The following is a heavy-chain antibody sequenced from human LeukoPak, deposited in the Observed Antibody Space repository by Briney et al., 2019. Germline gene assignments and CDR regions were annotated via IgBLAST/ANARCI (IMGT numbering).Heavy chain of an antibody. CDR1: GFTFSNYG. CDR3: AKDWTTVGNGDPYYFDY. Sequence: GGSLRLSCAASGFTFSNYGMHWVRQAPGKGPEWVAFIRYDGNNKYYPDSVKGRFTISRGNSKNTLYLQMNSLRAEDTAVYYCAKDWTTVGNGDPYYFDYWGQGTLVTVSS. V-gene: IGHV3-30*02. D-gene: IGHD4-11*01. J-gene: IGHJ4*02. CDR2: IRYDGNNK.